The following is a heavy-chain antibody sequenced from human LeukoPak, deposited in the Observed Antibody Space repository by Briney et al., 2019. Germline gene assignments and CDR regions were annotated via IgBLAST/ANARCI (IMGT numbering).Heavy chain of an antibody. Sequence: ASVKVSCKASGYTFTCYYMHWVRQAPGQGLEGMGWINPNSGGTNYAQKFQGRVTMTRDTSISTAYMELSRLRSDDTAVYYCARHPKESPFDIWGQGTMVTVSS. D-gene: IGHD5-24*01. CDR2: INPNSGGT. CDR3: ARHPKESPFDI. J-gene: IGHJ3*02. V-gene: IGHV1-2*02. CDR1: GYTFTCYY.